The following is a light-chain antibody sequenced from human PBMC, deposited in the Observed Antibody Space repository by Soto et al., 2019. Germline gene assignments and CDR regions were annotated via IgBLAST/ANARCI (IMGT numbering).Light chain of an antibody. J-gene: IGKJ1*01. Sequence: IHLTQSPSSLSASVGYRVSITCRASQSIGVHLNWYLQKPGKAPKLLIYAASRLQSGVPSRLSGSGSGTAFTLTISSLQPEDFATFYCHQSYSIPHIFGPGTKVDI. CDR1: QSIGVH. CDR3: HQSYSIPHI. V-gene: IGKV1-39*01. CDR2: AAS.